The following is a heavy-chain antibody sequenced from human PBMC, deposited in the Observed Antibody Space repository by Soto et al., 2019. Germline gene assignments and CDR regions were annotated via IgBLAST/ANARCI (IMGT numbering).Heavy chain of an antibody. Sequence: GGSLRLSCAASGFKFRNYAIHWVRQAPGKGLEWLAVIWFDGNKEYYADSVKGRFTISRDNSKNTVFLHMNSLTADDSGVFYCARAHSMMILDRFDTWDHGTLVTVSS. CDR3: ARAHSMMILDRFDT. J-gene: IGHJ5*01. CDR1: GFKFRNYA. V-gene: IGHV3-33*01. CDR2: IWFDGNKE. D-gene: IGHD3-16*01.